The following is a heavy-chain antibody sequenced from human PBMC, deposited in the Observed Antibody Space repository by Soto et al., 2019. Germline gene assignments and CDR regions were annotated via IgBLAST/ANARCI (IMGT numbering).Heavy chain of an antibody. CDR2: MNPNSGNT. CDR3: ARGKLHPINYYYGMDV. D-gene: IGHD1-7*01. CDR1: GYTFTSYD. Sequence: ASVKVSCKASGYTFTSYDINWVRQATGQGLEWMGWMNPNSGNTGYAQKFQGRVTMTRNTSISTAYMELGSLRSEDTAVYYCARGKLHPINYYYGMDVWGQGTTVTVSS. V-gene: IGHV1-8*01. J-gene: IGHJ6*02.